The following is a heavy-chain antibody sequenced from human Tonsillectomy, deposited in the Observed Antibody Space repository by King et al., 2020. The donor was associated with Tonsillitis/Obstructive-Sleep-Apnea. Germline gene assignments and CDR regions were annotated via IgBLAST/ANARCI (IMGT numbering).Heavy chain of an antibody. J-gene: IGHJ4*02. CDR1: GFTFSSYG. V-gene: IGHV3-30*18. Sequence: VQLVESGGGVVQPGRSLRLSCAASGFTFSSYGMHWVRQAPGKGLEWVAVTSYDGTKKYYADAVKGRFTISRDNSKNTVNLQMNSLRADDTAVYYCAKAGHHASGGFANWGQGTLVTVSS. CDR2: TSYDGTKK. D-gene: IGHD1-26*01. CDR3: AKAGHHASGGFAN.